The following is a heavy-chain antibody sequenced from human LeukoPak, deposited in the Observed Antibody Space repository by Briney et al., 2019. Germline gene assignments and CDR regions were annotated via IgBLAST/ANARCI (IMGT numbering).Heavy chain of an antibody. V-gene: IGHV3-21*01. CDR1: GFTFSSYS. CDR2: ISSSSSYI. D-gene: IGHD6-19*01. J-gene: IGHJ3*02. Sequence: GGSLRLSCAASGFTFSSYSMNCVRQAPGKGLEWVSSISSSSSYIYYADSVKGRFTISRDNAKNSLYLQMNSLRAEDTAVYYCARDMVAVAGTLEGAFDIWGQGTMVTVSS. CDR3: ARDMVAVAGTLEGAFDI.